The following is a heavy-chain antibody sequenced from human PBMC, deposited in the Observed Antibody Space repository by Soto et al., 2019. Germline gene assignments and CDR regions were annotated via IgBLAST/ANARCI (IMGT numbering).Heavy chain of an antibody. Sequence: QLQLQESGPGLMKPSETLSLICTVSGGSISSSSHYWGWIRQPPGKGLEWIGSIYYSGSTYYNPSLKSPVTISVDTSKNQFLLKLSSETAADTAAFYCASSSYYYECIGYYWQWGQGTMVTVSA. CDR3: ASSSYYYECIGYYWQ. V-gene: IGHV4-39*01. CDR1: GGSISSSSHY. J-gene: IGHJ3*01. D-gene: IGHD3-22*01. CDR2: IYYSGST.